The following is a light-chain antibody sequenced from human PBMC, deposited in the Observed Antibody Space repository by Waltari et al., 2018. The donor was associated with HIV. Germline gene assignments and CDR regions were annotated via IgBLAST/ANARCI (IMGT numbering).Light chain of an antibody. Sequence: SVLTQPPSVSGAPGQRVTISCTGTISNIGAGYDVHWYQQLPGTAPKLLIYGHTNRPSGVPDRFSGSKSCTSASLAITGLQAEDEAYYYCQSYDGSLGGYVFGTGTAVTVL. J-gene: IGLJ1*01. CDR1: ISNIGAGYD. V-gene: IGLV1-40*01. CDR3: QSYDGSLGGYV. CDR2: GHT.